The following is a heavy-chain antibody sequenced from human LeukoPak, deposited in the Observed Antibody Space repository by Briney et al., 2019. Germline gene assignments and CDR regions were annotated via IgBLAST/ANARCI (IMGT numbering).Heavy chain of an antibody. D-gene: IGHD1-14*01. CDR1: GGSISSYY. V-gene: IGHV4-59*12. CDR2: IYYSGST. Sequence: PSETLSLTCTVSGGSISSYYWSWIRQPPGKGLEWIGYIYYSGSTNYNPSLKSRVTISVDTSRNQFSLKLRSVTAADTAVYFCARDVTSRGYFDYWGQGSPVTVSS. J-gene: IGHJ4*02. CDR3: ARDVTSRGYFDY.